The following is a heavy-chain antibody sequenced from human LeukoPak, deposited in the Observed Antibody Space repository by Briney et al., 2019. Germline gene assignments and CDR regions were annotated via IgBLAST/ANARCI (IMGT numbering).Heavy chain of an antibody. Sequence: GGSLRLSCAASGFTFSSYAMSWVRQAPGEGLEWVSAISGSGGSTYYADSVKGRFTISRDNSKNTLYLQMNSLRAEDTAVYYCPKGGVDYGSGSYYNGTFDYWGQGTLVTVSS. CDR3: PKGGVDYGSGSYYNGTFDY. D-gene: IGHD3-10*01. V-gene: IGHV3-23*01. CDR2: ISGSGGST. J-gene: IGHJ4*02. CDR1: GFTFSSYA.